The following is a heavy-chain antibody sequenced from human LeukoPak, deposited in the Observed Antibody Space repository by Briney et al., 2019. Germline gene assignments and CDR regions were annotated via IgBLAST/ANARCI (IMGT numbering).Heavy chain of an antibody. J-gene: IGHJ4*02. D-gene: IGHD3-22*01. Sequence: GGSLRLSCAASGFIFDDYGMSWVRQAPGKGLEWVSGINWNGGSTGYADSVKGRFTISRDNAKNSLDLQMNSLRAEDTALSYCARPGTNYDSSGYRPHWGQGTLVTVSS. V-gene: IGHV3-20*04. CDR1: GFIFDDYG. CDR3: ARPGTNYDSSGYRPH. CDR2: INWNGGST.